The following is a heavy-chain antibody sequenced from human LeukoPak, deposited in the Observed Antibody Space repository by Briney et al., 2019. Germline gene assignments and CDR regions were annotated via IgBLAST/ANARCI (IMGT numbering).Heavy chain of an antibody. CDR1: GYSISSSNW. J-gene: IGHJ6*03. CDR2: VFYSGIT. D-gene: IGHD6-6*01. V-gene: IGHV4-28*03. Sequence: SDTLSLTCAVSGYSISSSNWWGWIRQPPGKGLEWIGYVFYSGITNYNPSLKSRVTISVDTSKNQFSLKLSSVTAADTALYYCARGEYRSSSFYYYYMDVWGKGTSVTVSS. CDR3: ARGEYRSSSFYYYYMDV.